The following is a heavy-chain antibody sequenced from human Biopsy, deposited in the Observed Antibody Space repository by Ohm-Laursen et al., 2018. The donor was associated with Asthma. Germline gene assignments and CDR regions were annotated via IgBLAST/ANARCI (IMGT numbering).Heavy chain of an antibody. CDR3: ARRITIFGVVQKDHGMDA. V-gene: IGHV4-39*01. CDR2: ISYGGKT. D-gene: IGHD3-3*01. CDR1: GGSMTPTSHY. Sequence: TLSLTCTVSGGSMTPTSHYWAWIRQAPGKGLEWIGYISYGGKTSYNPSLKNRVTISRDTSRNQFSLRVTSVTAADTAVYFCARRITIFGVVQKDHGMDAWGQGTTVIVSS. J-gene: IGHJ6*02.